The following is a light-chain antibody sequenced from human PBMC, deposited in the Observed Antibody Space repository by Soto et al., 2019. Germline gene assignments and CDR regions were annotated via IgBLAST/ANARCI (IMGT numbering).Light chain of an antibody. V-gene: IGLV2-14*01. Sequence: QSALTQPASVSGSPGQSITISCTGTSSDVGGYNYVSWYQQYPGKAPKLMIYEVTNRPSGVSNRFSGSKSGNTASLTISGLQAEDEGDYYCSSYTSNTTGVFGTGTKVTVL. J-gene: IGLJ1*01. CDR1: SSDVGGYNY. CDR2: EVT. CDR3: SSYTSNTTGV.